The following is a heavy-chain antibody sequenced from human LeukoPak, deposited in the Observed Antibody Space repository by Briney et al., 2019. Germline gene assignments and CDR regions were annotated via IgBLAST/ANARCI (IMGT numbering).Heavy chain of an antibody. CDR1: GFTFSNYW. V-gene: IGHV3-7*05. CDR3: ANYFDY. CDR2: IKEDGSDK. Sequence: SGGSLRLSCAASGFTFSNYWMSWVRQAPGKGLEWVASIKEDGSDKYYVDSVKGRFTISRDSAKNSLFLQMNSLRAEDTAVYYCANYFDYWGQGTLVTVSS. J-gene: IGHJ4*02.